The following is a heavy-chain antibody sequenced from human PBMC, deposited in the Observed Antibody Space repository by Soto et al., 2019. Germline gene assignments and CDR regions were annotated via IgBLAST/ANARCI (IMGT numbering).Heavy chain of an antibody. D-gene: IGHD6-6*01. CDR2: INHSGST. CDR1: GGSFSGYY. V-gene: IGHV4-34*01. Sequence: KPSETLSLTCAVYGGSFSGYYWSWIRQPPGKGLEWIGEINHSGSTNYNPSLKSRVTISVDTSKNQFSLKLSSVTAADTAVYYCASVLSSSNPPYYYGMDVWGQGTTVTVSS. CDR3: ASVLSSSNPPYYYGMDV. J-gene: IGHJ6*02.